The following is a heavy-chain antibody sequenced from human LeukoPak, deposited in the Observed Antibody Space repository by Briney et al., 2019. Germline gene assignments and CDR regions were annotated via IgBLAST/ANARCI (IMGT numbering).Heavy chain of an antibody. CDR2: INAGNGNT. J-gene: IGHJ3*02. CDR3: ASGLGYCSSTSCPSDAFHI. CDR1: GYTFTSYG. D-gene: IGHD2-2*01. Sequence: ASVKVSCKSSGYTFTSYGISWVRQAPGQGLEWMGWINAGNGNTKYSQKFQGRVTITRDTSASTAYMELSSLRSEDTAVYYCASGLGYCSSTSCPSDAFHIWGQGTMVTVSS. V-gene: IGHV1-3*01.